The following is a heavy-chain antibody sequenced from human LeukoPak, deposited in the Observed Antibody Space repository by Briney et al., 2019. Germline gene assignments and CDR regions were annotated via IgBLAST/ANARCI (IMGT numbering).Heavy chain of an antibody. V-gene: IGHV1-18*01. CDR2: ISAYNGNT. CDR1: GYTFTSYG. D-gene: IGHD3-22*01. Sequence: ASVKVSCKASGYTFTSYGISWVRQAPGQGLEWMGWISAYNGNTNYAQKLQGRVTMTTGTSTSTAYMELRSLRSDDTAVYYCARETYYYDSSGYYHFDYWGQGTLVTVSS. CDR3: ARETYYYDSSGYYHFDY. J-gene: IGHJ4*02.